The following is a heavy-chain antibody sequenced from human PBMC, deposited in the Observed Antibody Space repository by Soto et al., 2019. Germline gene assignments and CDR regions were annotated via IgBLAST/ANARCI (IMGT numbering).Heavy chain of an antibody. D-gene: IGHD2-2*01. CDR2: IYYSGST. CDR3: ARSSTSANYFDY. CDR1: GGSISSGGYS. V-gene: IGHV4-31*03. Sequence: QVQLQESGPGLVKPSQTLSLTCTVSGGSISSGGYSWSWIRRHPGKGLEWIGYIYYSGSTYYNPSLKSRVTISVDTSKNQFSLKLSSVTAADTAVYYCARSSTSANYFDYWGQGTLVTVSS. J-gene: IGHJ4*02.